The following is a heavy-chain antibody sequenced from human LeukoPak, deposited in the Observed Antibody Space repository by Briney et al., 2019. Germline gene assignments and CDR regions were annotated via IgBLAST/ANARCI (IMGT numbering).Heavy chain of an antibody. CDR3: ARNPPQRDYYDFWSGYYWGKPRDRDAFDI. CDR2: INPNSGGT. Sequence: ASVKVSCKASGYTFTGYYMHWVRQAPGQGLEWMGWINPNSGGTNYAQKFQGRVTMTRDTSISTAYMELSRLRSDDTAVYYCARNPPQRDYYDFWSGYYWGKPRDRDAFDIWGQGTMVTVSS. V-gene: IGHV1-2*02. CDR1: GYTFTGYY. J-gene: IGHJ3*02. D-gene: IGHD3-3*01.